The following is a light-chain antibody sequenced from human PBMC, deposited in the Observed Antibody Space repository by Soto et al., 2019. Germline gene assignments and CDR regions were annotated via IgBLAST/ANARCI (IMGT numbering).Light chain of an antibody. CDR1: QSVGRK. Sequence: EIVMTQSPATLSVSPGEEATLSCRASQSVGRKLAWYQQKPGQPPRLLIYDTSTRAAAVPARFSGSGSGTVFTLTITRLPSEDFADYYCQQYHSSPLFGPGTKVEI. CDR3: QQYHSSPL. J-gene: IGKJ3*01. CDR2: DTS. V-gene: IGKV3-15*01.